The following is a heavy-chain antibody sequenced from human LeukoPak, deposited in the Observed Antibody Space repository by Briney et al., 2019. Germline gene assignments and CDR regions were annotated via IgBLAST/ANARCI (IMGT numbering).Heavy chain of an antibody. CDR2: ISAGGTT. Sequence: GGSLRLSCAVSGFTFSSYAMSWVRQAPGKGLQWVSTISAGGTTYYADSVKGRFTVSRDNSKNTLFLQMNSLRAEDTAVYYCAKTLRLLPFMDVWGQGTTVTVSS. V-gene: IGHV3-23*01. CDR3: AKTLRLLPFMDV. CDR1: GFTFSSYA. J-gene: IGHJ6*02.